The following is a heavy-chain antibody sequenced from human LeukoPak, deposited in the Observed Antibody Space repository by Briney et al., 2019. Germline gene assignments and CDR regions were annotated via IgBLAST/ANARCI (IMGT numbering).Heavy chain of an antibody. CDR3: AQIPYYDFWSGQDWFDP. V-gene: IGHV3-23*01. CDR2: ISGSGDST. D-gene: IGHD3-3*01. CDR1: GFTFSSYA. J-gene: IGHJ5*02. Sequence: GGSLRLSCAASGFTFSSYAMSWVRQAPGKGLGWVSAISGSGDSTYYVGSVKGRFTISRDKSKNTLYLQINSLRAEDTAVYYCAQIPYYDFWSGQDWFDPWGQGTLVTVSS.